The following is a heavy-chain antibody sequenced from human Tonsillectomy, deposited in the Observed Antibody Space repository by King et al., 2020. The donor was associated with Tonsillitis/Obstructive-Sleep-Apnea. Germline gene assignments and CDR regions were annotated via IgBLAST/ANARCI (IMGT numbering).Heavy chain of an antibody. CDR1: GFTFSDYY. D-gene: IGHD4-17*01. Sequence: VQLVESGGGLVKPGGSLRLSCAASGFTFSDYYMSWIRQAPGKGLEWVSYITSSSSYTNYADSVKGRFTISRDNAKNSLYLQMNSLRAEDTAVYYCARDQFYGDRRYSYGLDVWGQGTTVTVSS. V-gene: IGHV3-11*06. CDR3: ARDQFYGDRRYSYGLDV. J-gene: IGHJ6*02. CDR2: ITSSSSYT.